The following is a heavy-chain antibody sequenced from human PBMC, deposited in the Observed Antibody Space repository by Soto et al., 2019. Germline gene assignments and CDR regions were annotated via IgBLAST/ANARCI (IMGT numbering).Heavy chain of an antibody. V-gene: IGHV3-23*01. D-gene: IGHD3-10*01. CDR3: AKAYGSGSYYYYYYGMDV. CDR2: ISGSGGST. Sequence: GGSLRLSCAASGFTCSRHAMSWVRQAPGKGLEWVSAISGSGGSTYYADSVKGRFTISRDNSKNTLYLQMSSLRAEDTAVYYCAKAYGSGSYYYYYYGMDVWGQGTTVTVSS. CDR1: GFTCSRHA. J-gene: IGHJ6*02.